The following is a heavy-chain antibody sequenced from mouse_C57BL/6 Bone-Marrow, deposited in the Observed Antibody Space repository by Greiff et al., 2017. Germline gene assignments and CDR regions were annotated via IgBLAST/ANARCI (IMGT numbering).Heavy chain of an antibody. CDR1: GYAFTNYL. CDR3: ARTFLYYFDY. Sequence: QVQLQQSGAELVRPGTSVKVSCKASGYAFTNYLIEWVKQRPGQGLEWIGVINPGSGGTNYNEKFKGKATLTADKSSSTAYMQLSSLTSEDSAVYFCARTFLYYFDYWGQGTTLTVSS. J-gene: IGHJ2*01. CDR2: INPGSGGT. V-gene: IGHV1-54*01.